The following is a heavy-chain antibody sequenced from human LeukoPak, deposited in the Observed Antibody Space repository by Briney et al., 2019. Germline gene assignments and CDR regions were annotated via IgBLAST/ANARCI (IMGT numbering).Heavy chain of an antibody. J-gene: IGHJ5*02. CDR1: GYTFTGYY. CDR3: ARDDCTNGVCYWWFDP. CDR2: INPSGGST. V-gene: IGHV1-46*01. D-gene: IGHD2-8*01. Sequence: GASVKVSCKASGYTFTGYYMHWVRQAPGQGLEWMGLINPSGGSTRYAQKFQGRVTMTRDMSTSTVYMELSSLRSEDTAVYYCARDDCTNGVCYWWFDPWGQGTLVTVSS.